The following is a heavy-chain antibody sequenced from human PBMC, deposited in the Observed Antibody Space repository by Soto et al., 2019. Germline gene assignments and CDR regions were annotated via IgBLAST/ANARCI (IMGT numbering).Heavy chain of an antibody. V-gene: IGHV1-69*01. Sequence: VQLVQSGPEVKKPGSSVKVSCKASGGTFSNSPIAWVRLAPGQGLEWMGGVIPIFSVMKYAEKFQGRVTFTADDSTSTVYMELSSLTSEDTAVYYCARGRTIFGVVNFDYWGQGTPVTVSS. CDR2: VIPIFSVM. CDR1: GGTFSNSP. J-gene: IGHJ4*02. CDR3: ARGRTIFGVVNFDY. D-gene: IGHD3-3*01.